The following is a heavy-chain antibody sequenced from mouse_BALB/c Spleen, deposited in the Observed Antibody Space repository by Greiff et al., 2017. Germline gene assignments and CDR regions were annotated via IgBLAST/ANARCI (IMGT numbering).Heavy chain of an antibody. D-gene: IGHD1-1*01. CDR3: ASYYYGSSR. CDR1: GYSFTDYI. V-gene: IGHV1-39*01. Sequence: EVKLQQTGPELVKPGASVKISCKASGYSFTDYIMLWVKQSHGKSLEWIGNINPYYGSTSYNLKFKGKATLTVDKSSSTAYMQLNSLTSEDSAVYYCASYYYGSSRWGQGTTLTVSS. CDR2: INPYYGST. J-gene: IGHJ2*01.